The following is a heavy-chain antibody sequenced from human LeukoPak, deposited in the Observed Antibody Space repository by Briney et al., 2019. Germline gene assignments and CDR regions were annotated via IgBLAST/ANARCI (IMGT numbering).Heavy chain of an antibody. D-gene: IGHD5-18*01. V-gene: IGHV1-24*01. CDR1: GYTLTELS. CDR3: ATGRDRGYSYGLFQFDY. Sequence: ASVKVSCKVSGYTLTELSMHWVRQAPGKGLEWMGGFDPEDGETIYAQKFQGRVTMTEDTSTDTAYMELSSLRSEDTAVYYCATGRDRGYSYGLFQFDYWGQGTLVTVSS. CDR2: FDPEDGET. J-gene: IGHJ4*02.